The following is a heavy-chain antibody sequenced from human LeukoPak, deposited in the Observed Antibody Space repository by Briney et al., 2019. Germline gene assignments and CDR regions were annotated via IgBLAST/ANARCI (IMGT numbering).Heavy chain of an antibody. V-gene: IGHV1-24*01. J-gene: IGHJ4*02. CDR1: GYTLTELS. CDR3: ARGPEMATNYFDY. CDR2: FDPEDGET. Sequence: ASVKVSCKVSGYTLTELSMHWVRQAPGKGLEWMGGFDPEDGETIYAQKFQGRVTITADESTSTAYMELSSLRSEDTAVYYCARGPEMATNYFDYWGQGTLVTVSS. D-gene: IGHD5-24*01.